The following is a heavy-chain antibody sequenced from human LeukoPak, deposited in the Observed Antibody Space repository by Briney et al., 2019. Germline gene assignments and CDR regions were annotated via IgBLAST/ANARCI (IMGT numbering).Heavy chain of an antibody. J-gene: IGHJ4*02. D-gene: IGHD1-7*01. V-gene: IGHV4-39*07. CDR3: ARGNWNYKGLDY. Sequence: SETLSLTCTVSGGSVSSNSYYWGWIRQPPGKGLEWVGSIYYSGSTYYNPSLKSRVTISVDTSKNQFSLKLSSVTAADTAVYYCARGNWNYKGLDYWGQGKLAIVSS. CDR1: GGSVSSNSYY. CDR2: IYYSGST.